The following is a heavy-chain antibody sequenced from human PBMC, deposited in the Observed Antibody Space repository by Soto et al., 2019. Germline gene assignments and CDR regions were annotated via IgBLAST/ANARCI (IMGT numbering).Heavy chain of an antibody. V-gene: IGHV4-59*12. CDR1: GGSITNYY. J-gene: IGHJ6*02. CDR3: ARERVGHSAMDV. D-gene: IGHD1-26*01. CDR2: VSDSGST. Sequence: QVQLQESGPGLVKPSETLSLMCTVSGGSITNYYWSWIRQSPAKGLERIGYVSDSGSTKYNPSLKSRVTISVDTSKNQFSLKLTSLTAADTAVYYCARERVGHSAMDVWGQGTTVTVSS.